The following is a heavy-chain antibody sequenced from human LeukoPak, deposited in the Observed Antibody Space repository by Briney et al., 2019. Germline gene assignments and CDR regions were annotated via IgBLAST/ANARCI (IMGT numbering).Heavy chain of an antibody. CDR1: GGSISSGGYY. D-gene: IGHD5-18*01. Sequence: SETLSLTCTVSGGSISSGGYYWRWIRQHPGKGLEWIGYIYYSGSTYYNPSLKSRVTISVDTSKNQFSLKLSSVTAADTAVYYCARARRRYSYGEYFQHWGQGTLVTVSS. CDR3: ARARRRYSYGEYFQH. J-gene: IGHJ1*01. CDR2: IYYSGST. V-gene: IGHV4-31*03.